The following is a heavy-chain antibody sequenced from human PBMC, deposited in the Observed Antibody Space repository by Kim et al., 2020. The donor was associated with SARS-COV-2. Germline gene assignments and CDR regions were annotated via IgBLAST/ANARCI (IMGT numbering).Heavy chain of an antibody. CDR2: VGGSGGNT. CDR3: AKGRSENIAAAFNY. V-gene: IGHV3-23*01. Sequence: GGSLRLSCAASGFTFSTYAMSWVRQAPGKGLEWVSTVGGSGGNTYHADSAKGRFTIFRDNSKNTVDLQMNSLRAEDTAVYYCAKGRSENIAAAFNYWGKG. J-gene: IGHJ4*02. D-gene: IGHD6-13*01. CDR1: GFTFSTYA.